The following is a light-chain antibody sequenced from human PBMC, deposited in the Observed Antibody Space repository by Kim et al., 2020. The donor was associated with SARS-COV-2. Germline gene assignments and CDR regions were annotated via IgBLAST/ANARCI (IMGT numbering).Light chain of an antibody. CDR3: AAWDDSLTVYV. J-gene: IGLJ1*01. Sequence: QSLLTQPPSSSGTPGQRVTISCSGSNSNIGSNAVNWYQQFPGTAPKVLIYNNNERPSGVPDRFSGSRSGTSASLAISGLQSDDEADYYCAAWDDSLTVYVFGTGTKVTVL. V-gene: IGLV1-44*01. CDR1: NSNIGSNA. CDR2: NNN.